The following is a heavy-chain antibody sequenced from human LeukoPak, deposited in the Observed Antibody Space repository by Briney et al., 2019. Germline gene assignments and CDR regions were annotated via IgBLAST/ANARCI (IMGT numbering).Heavy chain of an antibody. V-gene: IGHV3-11*01. J-gene: IGHJ4*02. CDR1: GFTFSDYY. D-gene: IGHD3-22*01. CDR3: ARTYDSSGYWSLFDY. CDR2: ISSSGSTI. Sequence: GGSLRLSCAASGFTFSDYYMSWIRQAPGKGLEWVSYISSSGSTIYYADSVKGRFTISRDNAKNSLYLQMNSLRAEDTAVYYCARTYDSSGYWSLFDYWGQGTLVTVSS.